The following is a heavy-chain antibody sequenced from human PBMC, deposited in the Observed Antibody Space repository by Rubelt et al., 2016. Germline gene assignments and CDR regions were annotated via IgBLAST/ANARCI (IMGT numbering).Heavy chain of an antibody. CDR3: ARVSCSRTSCSELYYYDHGMDV. CDR1: GFTFSDYA. CDR2: ISGSGVST. V-gene: IGHV3-23*04. J-gene: IGHJ6*02. Sequence: EVQLVESGGGLVQPGGSLRLSCGGSGFTFSDYAMTWVRRAPGKGLEWLSSISGSGVSTYYADSVRGQFTISRDNSKNTLYLQMNSLRVEATAVYYCARVSCSRTSCSELYYYDHGMDVWGQGTTVTVSS. D-gene: IGHD2-2*01.